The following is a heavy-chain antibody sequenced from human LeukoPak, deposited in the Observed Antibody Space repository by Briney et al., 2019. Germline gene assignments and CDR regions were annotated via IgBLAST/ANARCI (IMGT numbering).Heavy chain of an antibody. CDR3: ARGVYGSGSYYRGNFDN. Sequence: GGSLRLSCAASGFTFNTYWMSWVRQAPGKGLEWVANIKPDGSESYYADSVKGRFSISRDNTKNSLYLQMNSLRAEDTAVYYCARGVYGSGSYYRGNFDNWGQGTLVTVSS. CDR2: IKPDGSES. J-gene: IGHJ4*02. CDR1: GFTFNTYW. D-gene: IGHD3-10*01. V-gene: IGHV3-7*01.